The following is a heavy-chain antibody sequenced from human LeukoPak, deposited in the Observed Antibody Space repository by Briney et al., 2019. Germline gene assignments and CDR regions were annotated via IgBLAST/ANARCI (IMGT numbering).Heavy chain of an antibody. J-gene: IGHJ4*02. CDR1: GFAFSSYW. Sequence: PGGSLRLSCVASGFAFSSYWMSWVRQAPGKGLEWVANIKQDGGEKYYVDSVKGRFTISRDNAKDSLFLQMNSLRVEDTAVYYCARDRIRFCAGGSCYTGYHFDYWGQGTLVTVSS. CDR2: IKQDGGEK. D-gene: IGHD2-15*01. V-gene: IGHV3-7*01. CDR3: ARDRIRFCAGGSCYTGYHFDY.